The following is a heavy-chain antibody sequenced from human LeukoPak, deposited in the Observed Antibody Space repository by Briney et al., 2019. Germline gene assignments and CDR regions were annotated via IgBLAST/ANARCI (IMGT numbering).Heavy chain of an antibody. J-gene: IGHJ6*02. CDR2: INPNGGGT. CDR1: GYTFTGYY. D-gene: IGHD2-2*01. V-gene: IGHV1-2*02. Sequence: GASVKVSCKASGYTFTGYYMHWVRQAPGQGLEWMGWINPNGGGTNYAQKFQGRVTMTRDTSISTAYMELSRLRPDDTAVYYCARGDCSSTSCLYYYYGMDVWGQGTTVTVSS. CDR3: ARGDCSSTSCLYYYYGMDV.